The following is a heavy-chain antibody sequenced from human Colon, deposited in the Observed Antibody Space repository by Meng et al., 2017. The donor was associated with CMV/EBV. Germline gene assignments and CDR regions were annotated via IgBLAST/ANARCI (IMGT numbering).Heavy chain of an antibody. J-gene: IGHJ5*02. V-gene: IGHV1-8*01. Sequence: FNSYDINGGRRTAGQGEGWRGRMNPNGGNKEYAQRFQGRVTMTTSSSRTTDYMEMSSLRAEEAAVYCCARGFRYYYGRSGYCYPFDHWGQGTLVTVSS. D-gene: IGHD3-22*01. CDR2: MNPNGGNK. CDR3: ARGFRYYYGRSGYCYPFDH. CDR1: FNSYD.